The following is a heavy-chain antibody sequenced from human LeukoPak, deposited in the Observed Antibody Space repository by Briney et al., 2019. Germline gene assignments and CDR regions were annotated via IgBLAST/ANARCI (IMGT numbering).Heavy chain of an antibody. CDR2: IKQDGSEK. CDR1: GFTFSSYW. V-gene: IGHV3-7*03. Sequence: PGGSLRLSCAASGFTFSSYWMSWVRQAPGKGLEWVANIKQDGSEKYYVDSVKGRFTISSDNAKNSLYLQMNSLRAEDTALYYCAKVHYGDYYDYWGQGTLVTVSS. J-gene: IGHJ4*02. CDR3: AKVHYGDYYDY. D-gene: IGHD4-17*01.